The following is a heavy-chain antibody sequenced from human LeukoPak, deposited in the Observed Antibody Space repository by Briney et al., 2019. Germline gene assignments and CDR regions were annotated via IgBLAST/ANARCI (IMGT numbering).Heavy chain of an antibody. D-gene: IGHD6-13*01. Sequence: SETLSLTCTVSGGSISSGSYYWSWIRQPPGKGLEWIGYIYYSGSTNYNPSLKSRVTISVDTSKNQFSLKLSSVTAADTAVYYCAREPYSSSWYMYLDVWGKGTTVTISS. CDR1: GGSISSGSYY. J-gene: IGHJ6*04. CDR2: IYYSGST. CDR3: AREPYSSSWYMYLDV. V-gene: IGHV4-61*01.